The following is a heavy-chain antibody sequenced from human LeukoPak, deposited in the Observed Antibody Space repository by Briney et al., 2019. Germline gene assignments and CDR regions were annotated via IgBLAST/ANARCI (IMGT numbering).Heavy chain of an antibody. CDR1: GGTFSSYA. D-gene: IGHD6-19*01. V-gene: IGHV1-69*05. Sequence: GASVKVSCKASGGTFSSYAISWVRQAPGQGLEWMGGIIPIFGTANYAQKFQGRVTITTDESTSTAYMELSSLRSEDTAVYYCARHPKPRDGSGWGYFDYWGQGTLVTVSS. CDR2: IIPIFGTA. J-gene: IGHJ4*02. CDR3: ARHPKPRDGSGWGYFDY.